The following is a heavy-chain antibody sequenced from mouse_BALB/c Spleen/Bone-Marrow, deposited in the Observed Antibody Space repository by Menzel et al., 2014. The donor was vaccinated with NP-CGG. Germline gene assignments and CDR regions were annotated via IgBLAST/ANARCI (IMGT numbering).Heavy chain of an antibody. D-gene: IGHD1-1*01. J-gene: IGHJ4*01. CDR3: TRDPFYYGSSYAMDY. Sequence: EVKLVESGGGLVKPGGSLKLSCAASGFTFSSYTMSWVRQTPEKRLEWDATISSGGSYTYYPDSVKGRFTISRDNAKNTLYLQMSSLKSEDTAMYYCTRDPFYYGSSYAMDYWGQGTSVTVSS. CDR1: GFTFSSYT. CDR2: ISSGGSYT. V-gene: IGHV5-6-4*01.